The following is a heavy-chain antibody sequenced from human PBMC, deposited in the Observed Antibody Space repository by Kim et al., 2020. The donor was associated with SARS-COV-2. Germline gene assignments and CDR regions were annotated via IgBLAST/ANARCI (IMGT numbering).Heavy chain of an antibody. V-gene: IGHV1-69*04. Sequence: SVKVSCKASGGTFSSYAISWVRQAPGQGLEWMGRIIPILGIANYAQKFQGRVTITADKSTSTAYMELSSLRSEDTAVYYCARDHKGYSGTNYYYYGMDVWGQGTTVTVSS. CDR3: ARDHKGYSGTNYYYYGMDV. D-gene: IGHD1-26*01. J-gene: IGHJ6*02. CDR2: IIPILGIA. CDR1: GGTFSSYA.